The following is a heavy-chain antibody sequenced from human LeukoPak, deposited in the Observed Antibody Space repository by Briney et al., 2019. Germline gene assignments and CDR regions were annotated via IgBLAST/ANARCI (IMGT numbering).Heavy chain of an antibody. J-gene: IGHJ6*02. CDR1: GFTFSSYW. CDR3: ARGNSSSWFGYYYYDGMEV. V-gene: IGHV3-7*04. CDR2: IKQDGSEK. Sequence: GGSVSCYCAASGFTFSSYWMSWVRQAPGKGLEWVANIKQDGSEKYYVDSVKGRFAISRDNAKTSLYLQMNSLRAEDTAVYYCARGNSSSWFGYYYYDGMEVWGQGTTVTVSS. D-gene: IGHD6-13*01.